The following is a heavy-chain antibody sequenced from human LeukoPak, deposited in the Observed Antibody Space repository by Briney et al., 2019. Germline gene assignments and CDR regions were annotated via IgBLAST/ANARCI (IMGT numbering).Heavy chain of an antibody. Sequence: GGSLRLSCAASGFTFSSYGMHWVRQAPGKGLEWVAVISYDGSNKYYADSVKGRFTISRDNSKNTLYLQMNSLRAEDTAVYYCAKDQGSSWYFAAFDIWGQGTMVTVSS. J-gene: IGHJ3*02. D-gene: IGHD6-13*01. V-gene: IGHV3-30*18. CDR3: AKDQGSSWYFAAFDI. CDR2: ISYDGSNK. CDR1: GFTFSSYG.